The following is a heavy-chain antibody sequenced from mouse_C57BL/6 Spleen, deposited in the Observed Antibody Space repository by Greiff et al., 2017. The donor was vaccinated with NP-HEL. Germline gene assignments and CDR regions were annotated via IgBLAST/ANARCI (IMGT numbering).Heavy chain of an antibody. D-gene: IGHD2-3*01. V-gene: IGHV5-6*01. CDR2: ISSGGSYT. Sequence: EVNVVESGGDLVKPGGSLKLSCAASGFTFSSYGMSWVRQTPDKRLEWVATISSGGSYTYYPDSVKGRFTISRDNAKNTLYLQMSSLKSEDTAMYYCARGGDGGYSGGFDYWGQGTTLTVSS. CDR3: ARGGDGGYSGGFDY. CDR1: GFTFSSYG. J-gene: IGHJ2*01.